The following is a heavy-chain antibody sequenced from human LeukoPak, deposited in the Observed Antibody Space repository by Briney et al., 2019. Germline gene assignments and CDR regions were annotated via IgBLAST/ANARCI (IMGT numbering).Heavy chain of an antibody. V-gene: IGHV3-23*01. D-gene: IGHD3-22*01. J-gene: IGHJ4*02. CDR2: ISGSGGST. CDR1: GFTFSSSA. CDR3: AKTGVVITYFDY. Sequence: GGSLRLSCAASGFTFSSSAMSWVRQAPGKGLEWVSAISGSGGSTYYADSVKGRFTISRDNSKNTLYLQMNSLRAEDTAVYYCAKTGVVITYFDYWGQGTLVTVSS.